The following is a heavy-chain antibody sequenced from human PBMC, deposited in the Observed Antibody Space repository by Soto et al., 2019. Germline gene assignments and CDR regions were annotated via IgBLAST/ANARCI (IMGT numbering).Heavy chain of an antibody. V-gene: IGHV5-51*01. D-gene: IGHD2-15*01. CDR3: AREYCSGGSCSDAFDI. J-gene: IGHJ3*02. Sequence: GESLKISCKGSGYSFTSYWIDWVRQMPGKGLEWMGIIYPGDSDTRYSPSFQGQVTISADKSISTAYLQWSSLKASDTAMYYCAREYCSGGSCSDAFDIWGQGTMVTVSS. CDR1: GYSFTSYW. CDR2: IYPGDSDT.